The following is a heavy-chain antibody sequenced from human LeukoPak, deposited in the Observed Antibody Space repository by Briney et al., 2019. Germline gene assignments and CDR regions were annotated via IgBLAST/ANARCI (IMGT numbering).Heavy chain of an antibody. Sequence: GGSLRLSCAASGFTFSNYEMNWVRQAPGKGLEWVSYISGSADTIYYADSVKGRFTISRDNTKSALYLQMNHLGAEDTAVYYCARAIAVAGTDYWGQGTLVTVSS. CDR1: GFTFSNYE. D-gene: IGHD6-19*01. J-gene: IGHJ4*02. CDR3: ARAIAVAGTDY. CDR2: ISGSADTI. V-gene: IGHV3-48*03.